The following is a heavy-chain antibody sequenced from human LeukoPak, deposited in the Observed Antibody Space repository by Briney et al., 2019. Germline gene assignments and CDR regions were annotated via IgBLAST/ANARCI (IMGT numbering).Heavy chain of an antibody. D-gene: IGHD3-10*01. CDR3: ARLGRFLRVDYFDY. J-gene: IGHJ4*02. CDR2: ISSSGSTI. Sequence: PGGSLRLSCAASGFTFSDYYMSWIRQAPGKGLEWVSYISSSGSTIYYADSVKGRFTISRDNAKNSLYLQMNSLTADDTAVYYCARLGRFLRVDYFDYWGQGSLVTVSS. V-gene: IGHV3-11*04. CDR1: GFTFSDYY.